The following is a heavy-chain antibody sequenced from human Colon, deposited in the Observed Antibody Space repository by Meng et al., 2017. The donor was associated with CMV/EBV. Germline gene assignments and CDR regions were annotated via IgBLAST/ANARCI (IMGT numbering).Heavy chain of an antibody. D-gene: IGHD1-26*01. CDR3: ARDRSLSATTTFYYSYGMDV. Sequence: ASVTVSCKASDYTFTGYGISWVRRAPGQGLEWVGWISTYNGNTNYAQKLQGRVTMTTDTSTSTAYMELRSLRSDDTAVYYCARDRSLSATTTFYYSYGMDVWGQGTTVTVSS. CDR2: ISTYNGNT. CDR1: DYTFTGYG. V-gene: IGHV1-18*01. J-gene: IGHJ6*02.